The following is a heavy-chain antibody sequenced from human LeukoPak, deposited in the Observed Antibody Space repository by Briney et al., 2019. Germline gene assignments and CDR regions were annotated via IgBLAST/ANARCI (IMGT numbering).Heavy chain of an antibody. Sequence: TGGSLRLSCEASGFTFRNYAMSWVRQAPGKGLEWVSSINDSGGSTYYADSVKGRFTISRDNSKNTLYLQMNSLRAEDTAVYYCAKGGRYCSSTSCYTNYGGQGTLVTVSS. CDR3: AKGGRYCSSTSCYTNY. CDR1: GFTFRNYA. D-gene: IGHD2-2*02. CDR2: INDSGGST. J-gene: IGHJ4*02. V-gene: IGHV3-23*01.